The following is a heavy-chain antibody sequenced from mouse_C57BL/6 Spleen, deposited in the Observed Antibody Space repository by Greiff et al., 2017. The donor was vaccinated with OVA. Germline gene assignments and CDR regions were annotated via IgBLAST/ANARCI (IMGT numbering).Heavy chain of an antibody. V-gene: IGHV6-6*01. CDR1: GFTFSDAW. J-gene: IGHJ4*01. CDR2: ISNKANNHAT. CDR3: TGRVYAMDY. Sequence: EVQGVESGGGLVQPGGSMKLSCAASGFTFSDAWMDWVRQSPEKGLEWVAEISNKANNHATDYAESGKGRFTISRADSKSSVYLQMNSLRAEDTGIYYCTGRVYAMDYWGQGTSVTVSS.